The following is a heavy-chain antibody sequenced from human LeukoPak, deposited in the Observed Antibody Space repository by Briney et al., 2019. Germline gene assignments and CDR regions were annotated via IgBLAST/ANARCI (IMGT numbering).Heavy chain of an antibody. Sequence: GGSLRLPCAASGFTFSSYSMNWVRQAPGKGLEWVSSISSSSSYIYYADSVKGRFTISRDNAKNSLYLQMNSLRAEDTAVYYCARVRGATGDYWGQGTLVTVSS. V-gene: IGHV3-21*01. CDR1: GFTFSSYS. D-gene: IGHD3-10*01. J-gene: IGHJ4*02. CDR3: ARVRGATGDY. CDR2: ISSSSSYI.